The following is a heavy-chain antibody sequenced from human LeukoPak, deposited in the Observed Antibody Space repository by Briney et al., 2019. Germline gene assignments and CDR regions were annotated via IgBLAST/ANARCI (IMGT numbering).Heavy chain of an antibody. V-gene: IGHV1-69*13. CDR3: ARDSALAQAVMFDY. D-gene: IGHD6-19*01. CDR1: GGTFSNYA. Sequence: SVKVSGKASGGTFSNYAVSWVRQAPGQGLEWMGGFIPVFGPANYAQKFQGRATITADESTSTAYMELSSLRSEDTAVYYCARDSALAQAVMFDYWGQGTLVTVSS. J-gene: IGHJ4*02. CDR2: FIPVFGPA.